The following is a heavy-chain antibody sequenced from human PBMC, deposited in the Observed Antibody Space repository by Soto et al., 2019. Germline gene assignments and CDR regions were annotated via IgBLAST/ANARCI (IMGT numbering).Heavy chain of an antibody. CDR3: ARIPDWGGCTNGVCPFDY. J-gene: IGHJ4*02. Sequence: QVQLQESGPGLVKPSQTLSLTCTVSGGSISSGGYYWSWIRQHPGKGLEWIGYIYYSGSTYYNPSLKSRVTISVDTSKNQFSLKLSSVTAADTAVYYCARIPDWGGCTNGVCPFDYWGQGTLVTVSS. CDR2: IYYSGST. V-gene: IGHV4-31*03. CDR1: GGSISSGGYY. D-gene: IGHD2-8*01.